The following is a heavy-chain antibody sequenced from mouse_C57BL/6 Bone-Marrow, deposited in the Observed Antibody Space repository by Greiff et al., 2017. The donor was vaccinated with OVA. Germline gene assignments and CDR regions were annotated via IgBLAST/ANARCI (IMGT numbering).Heavy chain of an antibody. CDR1: GFNIKDDY. CDR2: IDPENGDT. Sequence: EVQLQESGAELVRPGASVKLSCTASGFNIKDDYMHWVKQRPEQGLEWIGWIDPENGDTEYASKFQGKATITADPSSNTAYLQLSSLTSEDTAVYYCTPGSTWFAYWGRGTLVTVSA. D-gene: IGHD1-1*01. CDR3: TPGSTWFAY. J-gene: IGHJ3*01. V-gene: IGHV14-4*01.